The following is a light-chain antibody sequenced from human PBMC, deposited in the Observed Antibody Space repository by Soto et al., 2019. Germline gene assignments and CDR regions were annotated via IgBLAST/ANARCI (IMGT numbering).Light chain of an antibody. CDR2: GAS. CDR1: HIVSYIY. V-gene: IGKV3-20*01. Sequence: TRTLSTGEKDNLSWSASHIVSYIYLDWYQQEPGQAPRLLVYGASSRAAGFRVRVSGTGSGTDFTLTSRKLEAVDSSVYYCQQNGSCPFGQGTKVDIK. CDR3: QQNGSCP. J-gene: IGKJ1*01.